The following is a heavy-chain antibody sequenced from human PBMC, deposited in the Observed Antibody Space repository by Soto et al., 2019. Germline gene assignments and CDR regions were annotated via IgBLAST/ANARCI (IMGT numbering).Heavy chain of an antibody. CDR2: IYHSGST. V-gene: IGHV4-4*02. J-gene: IGHJ4*02. Sequence: PSETLSLTCAVSGGSISSSNWWSWVRQPPGKGLEWIGEIYHSGSTNYNPSLKSRVTISVDKSKNQFSLKLSSVTAADTAVYYCARDGSGSRGSFDYWGQGTLVTVSS. CDR3: ARDGSGSRGSFDY. D-gene: IGHD6-19*01. CDR1: GGSISSSNW.